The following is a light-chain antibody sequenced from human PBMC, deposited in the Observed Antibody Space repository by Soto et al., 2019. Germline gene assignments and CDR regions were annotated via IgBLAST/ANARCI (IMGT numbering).Light chain of an antibody. J-gene: IGKJ2*01. CDR1: QSVSTN. CDR2: GAS. V-gene: IGKV3-15*01. Sequence: EKVMTQSPATLSVSPGERATLSCRASQSVSTNLAWYQQKPGQAPRLLIYGASYRATGIPARFSGSRSGTEFTLTISSLQSEDFAVYYCEEYNKWPTFGQGTKLEIK. CDR3: EEYNKWPT.